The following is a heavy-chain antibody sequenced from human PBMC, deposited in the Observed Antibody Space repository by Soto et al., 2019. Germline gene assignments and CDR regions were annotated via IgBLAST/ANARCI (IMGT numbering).Heavy chain of an antibody. CDR2: INHSGST. D-gene: IGHD3-16*02. CDR1: GGSFSGYY. Sequence: SETLSLTCAVYGGSFSGYYWSWIRQPPGKWLEWIGEINHSGSTNYNPSLKSRVTISVDTSKNQFSLKLSSVTAADTAVYYCARGKLSDYVWGSYRYHFDYWGQGTVVTV. CDR3: ARGKLSDYVWGSYRYHFDY. V-gene: IGHV4-34*01. J-gene: IGHJ4*02.